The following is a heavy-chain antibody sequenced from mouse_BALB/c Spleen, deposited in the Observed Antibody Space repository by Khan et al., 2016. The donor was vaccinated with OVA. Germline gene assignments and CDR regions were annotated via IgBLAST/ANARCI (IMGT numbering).Heavy chain of an antibody. J-gene: IGHJ4*01. D-gene: IGHD1-2*01. CDR1: GFSLTSYG. V-gene: IGHV2-3*01. CDR2: IWGDGST. Sequence: QVQLKESGPGLVAPSQSLSITCTVSGFSLTSYGVNWVRQPPGKGLEWLGVIWGDGSTNYHSTLMSRLSISKENSQSQVFLKLSSLQTNDTATYYCAKWGTANYYAMDYWGQGTSVTVSS. CDR3: AKWGTANYYAMDY.